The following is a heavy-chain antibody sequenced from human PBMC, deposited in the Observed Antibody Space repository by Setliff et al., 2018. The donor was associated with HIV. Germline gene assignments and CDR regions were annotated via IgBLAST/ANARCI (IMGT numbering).Heavy chain of an antibody. D-gene: IGHD2-8*01. CDR2: IKQDESEK. Sequence: SLKISCSPSGFNFNTYWMTWVRQFPGKGLEWVANIKQDESEKYYVDSVEGRFTISSDNSKYLVYLQMANLRVEDTAVYLCARGRGVFDLWGRGTLVTVSS. J-gene: IGHJ2*01. CDR3: ARGRGVFDL. CDR1: GFNFNTYW. V-gene: IGHV3-7*01.